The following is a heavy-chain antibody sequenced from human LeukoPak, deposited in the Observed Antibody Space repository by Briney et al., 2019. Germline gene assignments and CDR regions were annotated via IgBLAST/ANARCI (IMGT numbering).Heavy chain of an antibody. Sequence: ASVKVSCKASGYTFTSYYMHWVRQAPGQGLEWMGIINPSGGSTSYAQKFQGRVTMTRDTSTSTVYMELSSLRSEDTAVYYCATDQACSGGSCYGAFDIWGQGTMVTVSS. J-gene: IGHJ3*02. CDR1: GYTFTSYY. D-gene: IGHD2-15*01. CDR2: INPSGGST. V-gene: IGHV1-46*01. CDR3: ATDQACSGGSCYGAFDI.